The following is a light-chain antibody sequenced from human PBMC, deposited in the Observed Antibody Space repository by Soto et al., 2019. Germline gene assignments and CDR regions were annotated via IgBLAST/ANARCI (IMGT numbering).Light chain of an antibody. CDR2: DVS. CDR3: CSYAGSYTHV. J-gene: IGLJ1*01. Sequence: QSALTQPRSVSGSPGQSVTISCTGTSSDVGGYNYVSWYQQHPGKAPKLMIYDVSKRPSGVPDRFSGSKSGNPASLTISGLQAEDEADYYCCSYAGSYTHVFGTGPKVTVL. CDR1: SSDVGGYNY. V-gene: IGLV2-11*01.